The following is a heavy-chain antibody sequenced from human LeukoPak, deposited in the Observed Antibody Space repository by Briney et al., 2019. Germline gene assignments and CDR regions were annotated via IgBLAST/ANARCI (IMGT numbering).Heavy chain of an antibody. Sequence: PSETLSLTCTVSGGSISSYYWSWIRQPPGKGLEWIGYMYYSGSTNYNPSLKSRVTISVDTSKNQFSLKLSSVTAADTAVYYCARHGGPYYDSSGYSPRGVFDYWGQGTLGTVSS. V-gene: IGHV4-59*08. CDR3: ARHGGPYYDSSGYSPRGVFDY. D-gene: IGHD3-22*01. J-gene: IGHJ4*02. CDR1: GGSISSYY. CDR2: MYYSGST.